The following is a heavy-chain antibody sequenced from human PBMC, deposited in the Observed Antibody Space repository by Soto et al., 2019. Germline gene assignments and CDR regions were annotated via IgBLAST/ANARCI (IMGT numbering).Heavy chain of an antibody. Sequence: SETLSLTCTVSGGSISSGGYYWSWIRQHPGKGLEWIGYIYYSGSTYYNTSLKSRVTISVDTSKNQFSLKLSSVTAADTAVYYCARDDCSGGSCYGAYGMDVWGQGTTVTVSS. CDR2: IYYSGST. V-gene: IGHV4-31*03. CDR3: ARDDCSGGSCYGAYGMDV. D-gene: IGHD2-15*01. CDR1: GGSISSGGYY. J-gene: IGHJ6*02.